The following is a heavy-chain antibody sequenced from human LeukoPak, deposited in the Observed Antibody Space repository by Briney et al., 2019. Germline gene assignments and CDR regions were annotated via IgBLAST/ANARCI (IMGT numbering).Heavy chain of an antibody. Sequence: ASVKVSCKASGYTFTGYYMHWVRQAPGQGLKWMGWINPNSGGTNYAQKFQGRVTMTRDTSISTAYMELSRLRSDDTAVYYCARDGYDFWSGYHWGQGTLVTVSS. V-gene: IGHV1-2*02. CDR2: INPNSGGT. CDR3: ARDGYDFWSGYH. D-gene: IGHD3-3*01. J-gene: IGHJ4*02. CDR1: GYTFTGYY.